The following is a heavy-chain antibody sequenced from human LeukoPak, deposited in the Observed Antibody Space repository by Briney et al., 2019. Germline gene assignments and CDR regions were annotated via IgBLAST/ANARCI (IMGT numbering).Heavy chain of an antibody. V-gene: IGHV4-31*03. CDR3: ARDQGARRAFDI. D-gene: IGHD4/OR15-4a*01. CDR1: GGSISSGGYY. J-gene: IGHJ3*02. Sequence: SETQSLTCTVSGGSISSGGYYWSWIRQHPGKGLEWIGYIYYSGSTYYNPSLKSRVTVSVDTSKNQFSLKLSSVTAADTAVYYCARDQGARRAFDIWGQGTMVTVSS. CDR2: IYYSGST.